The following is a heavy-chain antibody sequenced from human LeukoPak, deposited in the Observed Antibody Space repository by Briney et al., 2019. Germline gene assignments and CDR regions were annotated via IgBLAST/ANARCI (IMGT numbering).Heavy chain of an antibody. V-gene: IGHV4-59*08. CDR2: IHYMGDT. Sequence: NPSETLSLTCTVSGGSISGYYWSWIRQPPGKALEWIGHIHYMGDTNYNPSLKSRVTISIDTSRNQLSLKLSSVTAADTAVYYCAKWAHDYGAYSWFDPWGQGTLVTVSS. CDR1: GGSISGYY. CDR3: AKWAHDYGAYSWFDP. D-gene: IGHD4-17*01. J-gene: IGHJ5*02.